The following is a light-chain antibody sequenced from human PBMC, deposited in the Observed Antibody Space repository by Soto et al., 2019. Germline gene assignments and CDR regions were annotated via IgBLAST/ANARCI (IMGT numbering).Light chain of an antibody. Sequence: ELVLTQSPGTLSLSPGARATLSCRASQSVSIHLAWYQQKPGQAPRLLIYDTSTRATGIPARFSGSVSGTEFTLTISSLQSEDFAVYYCQQYSNWPPITFGQGTRLEIK. J-gene: IGKJ5*01. CDR3: QQYSNWPPIT. CDR1: QSVSIH. CDR2: DTS. V-gene: IGKV3-15*01.